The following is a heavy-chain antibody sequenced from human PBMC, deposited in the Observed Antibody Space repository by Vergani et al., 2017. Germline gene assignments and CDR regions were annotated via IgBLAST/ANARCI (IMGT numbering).Heavy chain of an antibody. CDR3: ARGRGRTLVVVAAPSPYFDY. V-gene: IGHV4-34*01. J-gene: IGHJ4*02. D-gene: IGHD2-15*01. CDR2: INHSGST. Sequence: VQLLESGGGLVQPGGSLRLSCAASGFTFSSYAMSWVRQAPGKGLEWIGEINHSGSTNYNPSLKSRVTISVDTSKNQFSLKLSAVTAADTAVYYCARGRGRTLVVVAAPSPYFDYWGQGTLVTVSA. CDR1: GFTFSSYA.